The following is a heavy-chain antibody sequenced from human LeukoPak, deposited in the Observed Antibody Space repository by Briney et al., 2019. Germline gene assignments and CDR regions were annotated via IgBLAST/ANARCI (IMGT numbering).Heavy chain of an antibody. D-gene: IGHD1-26*01. CDR3: ARVEVVGATQGAYDAFDI. V-gene: IGHV3-74*01. J-gene: IGHJ3*02. CDR1: GFTFSSYW. CDR2: INSDGSST. Sequence: PGGSLTLSCAASGFTFSSYWMHWVRQAPGKGLVWVSRINSDGSSTRYADSVKGRFTISRDNAKNTLYLQMNSLRADDTAVYYCARVEVVGATQGAYDAFDIWGQGTMVTVSS.